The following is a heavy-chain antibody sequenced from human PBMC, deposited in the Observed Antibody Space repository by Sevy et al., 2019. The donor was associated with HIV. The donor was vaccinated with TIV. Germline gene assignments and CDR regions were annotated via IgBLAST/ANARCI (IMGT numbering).Heavy chain of an antibody. J-gene: IGHJ4*02. Sequence: GGSLRLSCAASGFTFSDYRFHWVRQAPGKGLKWVAVISYDGRNNKYNADSVKGRFTISRDNSKNTVYLQMSSLRAEDTAIYYCARDRGEILSSAFDYWGQRTLVTVSS. CDR1: GFTFSDYR. CDR3: ARDRGEILSSAFDY. D-gene: IGHD3-16*01. V-gene: IGHV3-30*04. CDR2: ISYDGRNNK.